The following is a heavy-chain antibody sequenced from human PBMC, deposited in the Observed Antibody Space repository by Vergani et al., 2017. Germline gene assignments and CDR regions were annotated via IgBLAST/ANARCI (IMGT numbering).Heavy chain of an antibody. V-gene: IGHV4-30-4*08. D-gene: IGHD4-23*01. Sequence: QLQLQESGPGLVKPSQTLSLTCTVSGGSISSGDYYWSWIRQPPGKGLEWIGNIYHTGTTYYNPSLKSRVTISIDTSKNQFSLKMNSVTAADTAVYYCASAAGGNFTGGDHFYYMGVWGEGTTVTVSS. J-gene: IGHJ6*03. CDR1: GGSISSGDYY. CDR3: ASAAGGNFTGGDHFYYMGV. CDR2: IYHTGTT.